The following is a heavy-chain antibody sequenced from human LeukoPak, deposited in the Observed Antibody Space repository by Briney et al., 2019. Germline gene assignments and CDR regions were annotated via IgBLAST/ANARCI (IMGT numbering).Heavy chain of an antibody. CDR2: IYHSGST. J-gene: IGHJ4*02. CDR1: GGSFSGYY. Sequence: SETLSLTCAVYGGSFSGYYWAWIRQPPGKGLEWIGEIYHSGSTYYNPSLKSRVTISVDTSKNQFSLKLSSVTAADTAVYYCARALEGSSSQYYFDYWGQGTLVTVSS. D-gene: IGHD6-13*01. CDR3: ARALEGSSSQYYFDY. V-gene: IGHV4-34*01.